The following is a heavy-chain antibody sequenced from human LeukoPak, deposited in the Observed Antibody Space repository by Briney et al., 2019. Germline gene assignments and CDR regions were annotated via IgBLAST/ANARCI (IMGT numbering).Heavy chain of an antibody. CDR3: TREWGTGSYPPFDY. CDR1: GFTFGDYA. J-gene: IGHJ4*02. Sequence: GGSLRLSCTASGFTFGDYAMSWFRQAPGKGLEWVGFIRSKAYGGTTEYAASVKGRFTISRDDSKSIAYLQMNSLKTEDTAVYYCTREWGTGSYPPFDYWGQGTLVTVSS. CDR2: IRSKAYGGTT. D-gene: IGHD1-26*01. V-gene: IGHV3-49*03.